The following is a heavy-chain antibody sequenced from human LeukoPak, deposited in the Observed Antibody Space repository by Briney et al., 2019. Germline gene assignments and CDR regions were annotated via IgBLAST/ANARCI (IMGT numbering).Heavy chain of an antibody. V-gene: IGHV3-9*01. Sequence: GRSLRLSCVASGFMFDDYAIHWVRQAPGKGLEWVSGVGWHGGSIGYADSVKGRFTVSRNNAKRSLYLQMNSLRAEDTASYYCTKDKSARSSYGDAFDIWGQGTVVTVSS. CDR2: VGWHGGSI. CDR3: TKDKSARSSYGDAFDI. D-gene: IGHD6-6*01. CDR1: GFMFDDYA. J-gene: IGHJ3*02.